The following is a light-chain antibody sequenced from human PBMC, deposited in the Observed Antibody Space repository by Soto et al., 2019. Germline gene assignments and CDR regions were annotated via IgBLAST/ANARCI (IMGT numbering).Light chain of an antibody. CDR2: RDT. V-gene: IGLV3-9*01. CDR3: QVWDSSTMV. Sequence: SYELTQPLSVSVALGQTARITCGGNNIGSRNVHWYQQKPGQAPVLVIYRDTNRPSGIPERFSGSKSGNTATLIISRAQAGDEADYYCQVWDSSTMVFGGGTKLTVL. CDR1: NIGSRN. J-gene: IGLJ2*01.